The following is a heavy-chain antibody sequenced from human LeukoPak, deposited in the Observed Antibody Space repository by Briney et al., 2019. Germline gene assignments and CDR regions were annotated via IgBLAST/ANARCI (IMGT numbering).Heavy chain of an antibody. CDR3: ARGGVIAVAGTGWFDP. CDR1: GGSISSYY. CDR2: IYTSGST. D-gene: IGHD6-19*01. V-gene: IGHV4-4*07. Sequence: PSETLSLTCTVSGGSISSYYWSWIRQPAGKGLEWIGRIYTSGSTNYNPSLKSRVTVSVDTSKNQFSLKLSSVTAADTAVYYCARGGVIAVAGTGWFDPWGQGTLVTVSS. J-gene: IGHJ5*02.